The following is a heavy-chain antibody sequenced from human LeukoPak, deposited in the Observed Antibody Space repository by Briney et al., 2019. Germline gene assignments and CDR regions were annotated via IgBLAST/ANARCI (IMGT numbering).Heavy chain of an antibody. J-gene: IGHJ4*02. Sequence: GGSLRLSCAASGFTFSSYAMSWVRQAPGRGLEWVSAICKSGGSTYYADSVRGRFTIFRDNSKNTLYLQMNSLRAEDTAVYYCAKKIDSGSYPLDYWGQGTLVTISS. CDR3: AKKIDSGSYPLDY. D-gene: IGHD3-10*01. CDR2: ICKSGGST. V-gene: IGHV3-23*01. CDR1: GFTFSSYA.